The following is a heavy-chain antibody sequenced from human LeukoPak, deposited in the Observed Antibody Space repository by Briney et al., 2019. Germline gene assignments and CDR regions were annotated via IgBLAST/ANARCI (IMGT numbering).Heavy chain of an antibody. CDR2: IYYSGST. CDR3: ARINYDFWSGYPMGYMDV. Sequence: SETLSLTCTVSGGSISSSSYYWGWIRQPPGKGLEWIGGIYYSGSTYYNPFLKSRVTISVDTSKNQFSLKLSSVTAADTAVYYCARINYDFWSGYPMGYMDVWGKGTTVTVSS. D-gene: IGHD3-3*01. CDR1: GGSISSSSYY. V-gene: IGHV4-39*07. J-gene: IGHJ6*03.